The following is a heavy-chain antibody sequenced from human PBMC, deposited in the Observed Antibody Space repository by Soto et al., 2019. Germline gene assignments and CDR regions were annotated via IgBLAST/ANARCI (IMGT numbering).Heavy chain of an antibody. Sequence: ASVKVSCKASGYSFTDYHIHWVRQAPGQGLEWLGRINPESGGTRTAQKFQGWVTMTTDTSISTASMELTRLTSDEPAIYYGARGDSTDCYKGGCSFFYNHDMDVWGQGTTVTVSS. CDR3: ARGDSTDCYKGGCSFFYNHDMDV. CDR2: INPESGGT. V-gene: IGHV1-2*04. D-gene: IGHD2-21*01. CDR1: GYSFTDYH. J-gene: IGHJ6*02.